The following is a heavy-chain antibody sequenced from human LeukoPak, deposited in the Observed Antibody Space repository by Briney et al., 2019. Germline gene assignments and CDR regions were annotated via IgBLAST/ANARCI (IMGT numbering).Heavy chain of an antibody. V-gene: IGHV3-23*01. D-gene: IGHD6-19*01. J-gene: IGHJ4*02. CDR2: ISIRGGTP. CDR1: GFPFSTYA. CDR3: AKDRNGWPTNFDS. Sequence: GGPLRLPCAPSGFPFSTYAVNGVRQPPGKGLEWVSSISIRGGTPYYSDSVKDRFGIPGENSKNTLYLQMNSLRAEDTAVYYCAKDRNGWPTNFDSWGQGTLVTVSA.